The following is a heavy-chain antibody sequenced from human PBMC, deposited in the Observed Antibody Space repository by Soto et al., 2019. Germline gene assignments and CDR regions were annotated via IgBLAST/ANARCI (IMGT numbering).Heavy chain of an antibody. Sequence: EVQLLESGGGLVQPGGSLRRSCAASGFSFSSYAMSWVRQAPGKGLEWVSAISGSGGSTYYADSVKGRFTISRDNSKKTLYLQMHSLRAEDTAVYYCAKLSCGYLASLDYWGQGTLVTVSS. V-gene: IGHV3-23*01. CDR3: AKLSCGYLASLDY. CDR2: ISGSGGST. J-gene: IGHJ4*02. D-gene: IGHD3-22*01. CDR1: GFSFSSYA.